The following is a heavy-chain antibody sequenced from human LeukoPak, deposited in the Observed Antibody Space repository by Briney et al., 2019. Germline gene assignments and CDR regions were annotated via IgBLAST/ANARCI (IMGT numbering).Heavy chain of an antibody. CDR2: ISYDGSNK. D-gene: IGHD4-17*01. V-gene: IGHV3-30*18. J-gene: IGHJ4*02. CDR3: AKAHHGDYFFYFDY. CDR1: GFTFSSYG. Sequence: GGSLRLSCAASGFTFSSYGMHWVRQAPGKGLEWVAVISYDGSNKYYADSVKGRFTISRDNSKNTLYLQMNSLRAEDTAVYYCAKAHHGDYFFYFDYWGQGTLVTVSS.